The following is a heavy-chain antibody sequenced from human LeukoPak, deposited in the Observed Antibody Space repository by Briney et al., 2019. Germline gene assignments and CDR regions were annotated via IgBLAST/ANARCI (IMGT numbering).Heavy chain of an antibody. CDR2: ISSSGSTI. J-gene: IGHJ4*02. CDR1: GFTFSDYY. CDR3: ARDFRASYDSSGYYPMGD. V-gene: IGHV3-11*01. Sequence: GGSLRLSCAASGFTFSDYYMSWIRQAPGKGLEWVSYISSSGSTIYYADSVKGRFTISRDNAENSLYLQMNSLRAEDTAVYYCARDFRASYDSSGYYPMGDWGQGTLVTVSS. D-gene: IGHD3-22*01.